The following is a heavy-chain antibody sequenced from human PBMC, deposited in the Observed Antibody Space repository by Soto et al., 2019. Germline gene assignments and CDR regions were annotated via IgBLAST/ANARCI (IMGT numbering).Heavy chain of an antibody. CDR2: ISAYNGNT. D-gene: IGHD6-13*01. V-gene: IGHV1-18*01. CDR1: GYTFTSYG. CDR3: ASDRRISAAGTSAFDI. Sequence: GASVKVSCKASGYTFTSYGISWVRQAPGQGLEWMGWISAYNGNTNYAQKLQGRVTMTTDTSTSTAYMELRSLRSDDTAVYYCASDRRISAAGTSAFDIWGQGTMVTVSS. J-gene: IGHJ3*02.